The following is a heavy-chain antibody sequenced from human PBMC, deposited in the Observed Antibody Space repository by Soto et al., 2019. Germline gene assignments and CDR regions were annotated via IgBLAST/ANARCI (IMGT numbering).Heavy chain of an antibody. CDR1: GGTFSSYA. V-gene: IGHV1-69*13. CDR2: IIPIFGTA. Sequence: GASVKVSCKASGGTFSSYAISWVRQAPGQGLEWMGGIIPIFGTANYAQKFQGRVTITADESASTAYMELSSLRSEDTAVYYCARPDCSGGSCYVDYYYGMDVWGQGTTVTVSS. D-gene: IGHD2-15*01. CDR3: ARPDCSGGSCYVDYYYGMDV. J-gene: IGHJ6*02.